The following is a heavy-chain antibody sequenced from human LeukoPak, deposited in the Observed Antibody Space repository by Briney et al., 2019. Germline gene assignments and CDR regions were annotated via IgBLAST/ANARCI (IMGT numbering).Heavy chain of an antibody. V-gene: IGHV1-69*06. CDR2: IIPIFGTA. CDR1: GGTFSSYA. J-gene: IGHJ4*02. CDR3: ARDVDGYSGYDGNY. Sequence: ASVKVSCKASGGTFSSYAISWVRQAPGQGLEWMGRIIPIFGTANYAQKFQGRVTITADKSTSTAYMELSSLRSEDTAVYYCARDVDGYSGYDGNYWGQGTLVTVSS. D-gene: IGHD5-12*01.